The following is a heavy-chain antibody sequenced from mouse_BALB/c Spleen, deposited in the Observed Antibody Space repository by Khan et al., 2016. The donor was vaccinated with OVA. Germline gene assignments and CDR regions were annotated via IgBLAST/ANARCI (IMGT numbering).Heavy chain of an antibody. Sequence: LPPSGAVLVKPGASVKLSFKASGYTFSSYYMYWVKQRPGQGLEWIGGINPNHGGPNFHEKFKTKATLTVDKSSSKAYMHLSSLTSEDSDVYYCTRAGYGNPLAYWGQGTLVTVSP. CDR1: GYTFSSYY. J-gene: IGHJ3*01. D-gene: IGHD2-10*02. CDR3: TRAGYGNPLAY. CDR2: INPNHGGP. V-gene: IGHV1S81*02.